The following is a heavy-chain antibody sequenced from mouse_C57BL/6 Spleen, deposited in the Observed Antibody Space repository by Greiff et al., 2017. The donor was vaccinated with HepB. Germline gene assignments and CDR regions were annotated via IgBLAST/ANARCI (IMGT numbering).Heavy chain of an antibody. Sequence: VQLQESGPGLVQPSQSLSITCTVSGFSLTSYGVHWVRQSPGKGLEWLGVIWRGGSTDYNAAFMSRLSITKDNSKSQVFFKMNSLQADDTAIYYCAPAYYSNYYAMDYWGQGTSVTVSS. CDR1: GFSLTSYG. V-gene: IGHV2-5*01. CDR2: IWRGGST. D-gene: IGHD2-5*01. J-gene: IGHJ4*01. CDR3: APAYYSNYYAMDY.